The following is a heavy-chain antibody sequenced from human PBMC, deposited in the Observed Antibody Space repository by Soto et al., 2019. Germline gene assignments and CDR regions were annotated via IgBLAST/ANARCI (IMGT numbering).Heavy chain of an antibody. Sequence: SETLSLTCAVSGGSISSGGYSWSWIRQPPGKGLEWIGYIYHSGSTYYNPSLKSRVTISRDNSKNTLYLQMGSLRAEDMAVYYCARETPMGYYGSWGQGTLVTVSS. J-gene: IGHJ5*02. CDR3: ARETPMGYYGS. D-gene: IGHD3-10*01. CDR1: GGSISSGGYS. CDR2: IYHSGST. V-gene: IGHV4-30-2*01.